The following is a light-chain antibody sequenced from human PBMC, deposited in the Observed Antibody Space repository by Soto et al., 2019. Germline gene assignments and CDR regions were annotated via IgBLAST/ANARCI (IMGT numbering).Light chain of an antibody. V-gene: IGLV2-14*01. CDR2: DVS. J-gene: IGLJ3*02. CDR1: SSDVGGYNY. CDR3: TSYTSSSPLV. Sequence: QPVLTQPASVSGAPGQSITISCTGTSSDVGGYNYASWYQQYPGKAPKLMIYDVSNRPSGVSNRFSGAKSGNTASLTISGLQAEDEDDYYCTSYTSSSPLVFGGGTKLTVL.